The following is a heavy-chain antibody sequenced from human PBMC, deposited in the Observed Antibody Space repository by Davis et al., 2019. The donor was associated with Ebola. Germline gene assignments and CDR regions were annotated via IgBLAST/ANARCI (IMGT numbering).Heavy chain of an antibody. J-gene: IGHJ4*02. V-gene: IGHV1-3*01. D-gene: IGHD6-19*01. CDR1: CYTFTSYS. Sequence: SVPVSCQPSCYTFTSYSMHCVRQAPGQRLEWMGWINAGNGNTKYSQKFQVRVTITADKSTSTAYMELSSRRSEDTAVYYCARDEGSGWYDNYSYWGQGTLVTVSS. CDR3: ARDEGSGWYDNYSY. CDR2: INAGNGNT.